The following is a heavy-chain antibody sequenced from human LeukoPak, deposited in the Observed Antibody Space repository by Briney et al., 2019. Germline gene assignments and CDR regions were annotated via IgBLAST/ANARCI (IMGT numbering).Heavy chain of an antibody. CDR2: INPNSGGT. V-gene: IGHV1-2*02. D-gene: IGHD2-15*01. Sequence: ASVKVSCKASGYTFTGYYMHWVRQAPGQGLEWMGWINPNSGGTNYAQKFQGRVTMTTDTSTSTAYMELRSLRSDDTAVYYCARDGYCSGGSCYSEHWFDPWGQGTLVTVSS. J-gene: IGHJ5*02. CDR1: GYTFTGYY. CDR3: ARDGYCSGGSCYSEHWFDP.